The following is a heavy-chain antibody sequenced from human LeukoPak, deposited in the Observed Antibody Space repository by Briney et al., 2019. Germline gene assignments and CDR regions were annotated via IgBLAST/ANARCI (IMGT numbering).Heavy chain of an antibody. J-gene: IGHJ4*02. CDR2: VGSSGAGT. Sequence: GGSLRLPCVASGFTFSNYPMTWVRQAPGKGLEWVSAVGSSGAGTEYAESVKGRFTISRDNSKSTLYLQMNSQRDEDTAVYYCAKDWRADYWGQGTLVTVSS. CDR1: GFTFSNYP. CDR3: AKDWRADY. V-gene: IGHV3-23*01.